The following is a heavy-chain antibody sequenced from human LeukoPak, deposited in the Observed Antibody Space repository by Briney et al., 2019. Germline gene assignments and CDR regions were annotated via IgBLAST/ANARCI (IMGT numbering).Heavy chain of an antibody. Sequence: ASVKVSCKASGYTFTSYGISWVRQAPGQGLEWMGWISAYNGNTNYAQKLQGRVTMTTDTSTRTAYMELRSLRSDDTAVYYCARDYYYSSGSIPYYYMDVWGKGTTVTVSS. V-gene: IGHV1-18*01. CDR1: GYTFTSYG. J-gene: IGHJ6*03. D-gene: IGHD3-22*01. CDR2: ISAYNGNT. CDR3: ARDYYYSSGSIPYYYMDV.